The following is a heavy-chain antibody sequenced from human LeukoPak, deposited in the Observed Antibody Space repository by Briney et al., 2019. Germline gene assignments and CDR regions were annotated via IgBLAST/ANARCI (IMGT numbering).Heavy chain of an antibody. CDR3: AKDPPTVMANAFHI. Sequence: GGSLRLSCAASGFTFSSYGMSWVRQPPGKGLEWVSSISGSGGTTYYADSVKGRFTISRDNSKNTLYLQMNSLRADDTAVYSCAKDPPTVMANAFHIWGQGTMATVS. CDR2: ISGSGGTT. CDR1: GFTFSSYG. D-gene: IGHD5-18*01. V-gene: IGHV3-23*01. J-gene: IGHJ3*02.